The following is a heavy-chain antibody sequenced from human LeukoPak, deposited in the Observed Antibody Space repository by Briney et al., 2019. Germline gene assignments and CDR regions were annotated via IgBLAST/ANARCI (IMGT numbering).Heavy chain of an antibody. D-gene: IGHD1-26*01. CDR3: ASWIVGATKIIDY. CDR2: ISSSGSTI. Sequence: GGSLRLSCAASGFTFSDYYMSWIRQAPGKGLEWVSYISSSGSTIYYADSVKGRFTISRDNAKNSLYLQMNSLRAEDTAVYYCASWIVGATKIIDYWGQGTLVTVSS. CDR1: GFTFSDYY. J-gene: IGHJ4*02. V-gene: IGHV3-11*04.